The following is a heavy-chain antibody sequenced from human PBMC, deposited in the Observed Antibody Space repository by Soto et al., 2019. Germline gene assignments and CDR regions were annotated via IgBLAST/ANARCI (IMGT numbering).Heavy chain of an antibody. CDR3: ARTASGYSSSWYGSYYYYGMDV. CDR2: IIPIFGTA. J-gene: IGHJ6*02. Sequence: GASVKVSCKASGGTFSSYAISWVRQAPGQGLEWMGGIIPIFGTANYAQKFQGRVTITADESTSTAYMELSSLRSEDTAVYYCARTASGYSSSWYGSYYYYGMDVWGQGTTVTVSS. D-gene: IGHD6-13*01. V-gene: IGHV1-69*13. CDR1: GGTFSSYA.